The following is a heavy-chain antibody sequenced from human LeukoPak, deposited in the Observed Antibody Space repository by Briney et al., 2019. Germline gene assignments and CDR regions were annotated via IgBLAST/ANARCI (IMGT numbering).Heavy chain of an antibody. Sequence: GGSLRLSCEASGFTFTTYSMTWVRQAPGKGLEWVSIISSGSSAIFSADALKGRFTISRDDAKNLLYLDMNSLRAEDTAVYYCAKDRGGTSCCGNWFDPWGQGTLVTVSS. J-gene: IGHJ5*02. CDR1: GFTFTTYS. V-gene: IGHV3-21*01. CDR3: AKDRGGTSCCGNWFDP. D-gene: IGHD2-2*01. CDR2: ISSGSSAI.